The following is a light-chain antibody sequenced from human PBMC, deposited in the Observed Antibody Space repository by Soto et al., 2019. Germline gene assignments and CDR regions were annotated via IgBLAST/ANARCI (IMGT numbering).Light chain of an antibody. J-gene: IGLJ1*01. CDR1: SSDVGAYNY. V-gene: IGLV2-14*03. CDR2: DVN. Sequence: QSVLTQPASVSGSPGQSITISCTGTSSDVGAYNYVSWYQQHPGKAPKLMNYDVNNRPSGVSNRFSGSKSGNTASLTFSGFQAGDEADYYCSSYTSSTTDVFGAGTKVTVL. CDR3: SSYTSSTTDV.